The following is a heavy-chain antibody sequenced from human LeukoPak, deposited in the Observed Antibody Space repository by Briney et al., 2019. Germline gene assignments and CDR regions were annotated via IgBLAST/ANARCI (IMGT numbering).Heavy chain of an antibody. D-gene: IGHD5-24*01. V-gene: IGHV3-21*01. Sequence: GGSLRLSCAGSEFTFSRYSMNWVRQTPGMGLEWVSSISSGSTYIYYADSLQGRISISRDNAKNSVYLQMNSLRAEDTAVYYCARGGRDGYNYVYPIWHFDLWGRGTLVTVSS. CDR2: ISSGSTYI. J-gene: IGHJ2*01. CDR1: EFTFSRYS. CDR3: ARGGRDGYNYVYPIWHFDL.